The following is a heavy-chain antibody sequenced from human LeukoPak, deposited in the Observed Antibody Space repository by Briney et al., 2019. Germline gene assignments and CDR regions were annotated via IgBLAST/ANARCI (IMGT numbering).Heavy chain of an antibody. Sequence: ASVKVSCKASGYTFTGYYMHWVRQAPGQGLEWMGWINPNSGGTNYAQKFQGRVTMTRDTSISTAYMELSRLRSDDTAVYYCAMNVNCGGDCYSFFDYWGQGTLVTVSS. J-gene: IGHJ4*02. CDR1: GYTFTGYY. CDR2: INPNSGGT. D-gene: IGHD2-21*02. V-gene: IGHV1-2*02. CDR3: AMNVNCGGDCYSFFDY.